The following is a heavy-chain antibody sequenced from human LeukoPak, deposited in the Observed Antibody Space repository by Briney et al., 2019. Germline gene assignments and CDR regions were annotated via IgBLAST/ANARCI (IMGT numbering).Heavy chain of an antibody. D-gene: IGHD3-3*01. CDR3: ARDAASGNNWFDP. J-gene: IGHJ5*02. CDR2: ISSSSSST. Sequence: SGGSLRLSCAASGFTFSSYSMNWVRQAPGKGLECVSYISSSSSSTYYADSVKGRFTISRDNTKKSLYLLMDSLRAEDTAVYYCARDAASGNNWFDPWGQGTLVTVSS. V-gene: IGHV3-48*01. CDR1: GFTFSSYS.